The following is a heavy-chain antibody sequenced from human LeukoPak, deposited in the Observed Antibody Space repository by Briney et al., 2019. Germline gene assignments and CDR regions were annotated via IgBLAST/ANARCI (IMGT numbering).Heavy chain of an antibody. Sequence: SETLSLTCTVSGGSISSYYWSWIRQPAGKGLEWIGRIYTNGDTTYNPSLKSRVTVSVDTSKNQFSLKMSSVTAADTAVYYCARSRPASGSLDYWGQGTQLTVSS. CDR1: GGSISSYY. D-gene: IGHD6-13*01. CDR3: ARSRPASGSLDY. V-gene: IGHV4-4*07. CDR2: IYTNGDT. J-gene: IGHJ4*02.